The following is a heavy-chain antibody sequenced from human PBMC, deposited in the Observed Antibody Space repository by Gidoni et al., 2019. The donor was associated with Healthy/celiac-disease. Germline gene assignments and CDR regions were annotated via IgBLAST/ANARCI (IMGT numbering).Heavy chain of an antibody. V-gene: IGHV3-23*01. CDR1: VFTFSSYA. CDR2: ISGSGGST. Sequence: EVQLLESGGGLVQPGGSLRLSCAASVFTFSSYAMSWVRPAPGKGLEWVSAISGSGGSTYYADSVKGRFTISRDNSKNTLYLQMNSLRAEDTAVYYCAKDGLHDYGGNAAPNFDYWGQGTLVTVSS. CDR3: AKDGLHDYGGNAAPNFDY. D-gene: IGHD4-17*01. J-gene: IGHJ4*02.